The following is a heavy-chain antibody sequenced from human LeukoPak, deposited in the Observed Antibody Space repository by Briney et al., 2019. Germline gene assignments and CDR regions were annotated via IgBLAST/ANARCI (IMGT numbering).Heavy chain of an antibody. V-gene: IGHV1-18*01. Sequence: ALVKVSCKASGYTFTSYGISWVRQAPGQGLEWMGWISAYNGNTNYAQKLQGRVTMTTDTSTSTAYMELRSLRSDDTAVYYCARDSLYGDYEDYWGQGTLVTVSS. D-gene: IGHD4-17*01. J-gene: IGHJ4*02. CDR3: ARDSLYGDYEDY. CDR1: GYTFTSYG. CDR2: ISAYNGNT.